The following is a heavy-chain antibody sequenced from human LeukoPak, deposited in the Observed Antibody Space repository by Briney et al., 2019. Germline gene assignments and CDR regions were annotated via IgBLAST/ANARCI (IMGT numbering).Heavy chain of an antibody. CDR3: ARDTTLYYYDSSGPDY. V-gene: IGHV3-48*01. Sequence: GGSLRLSCAASGFTFSDYRMMWVRQAPRKGLEWVSSISSSSTSIYYADSVKGRFTTSRDNAKNSLSLQINSLRVEDTAVYYCARDTTLYYYDSSGPDYWGQGTLVTVSS. D-gene: IGHD3-22*01. CDR1: GFTFSDYR. CDR2: ISSSSTSI. J-gene: IGHJ4*02.